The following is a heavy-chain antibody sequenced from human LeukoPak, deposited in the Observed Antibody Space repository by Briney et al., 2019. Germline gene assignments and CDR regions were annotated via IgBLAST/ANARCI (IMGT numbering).Heavy chain of an antibody. CDR2: ISAYNGNT. CDR3: AGHVVPAAIPYFDY. D-gene: IGHD2-2*01. CDR1: GYTFTSYG. V-gene: IGHV1-18*01. Sequence: GASVKVSCKASGYTFTSYGISWVRQAPGQGLEWIGWISAYNGNTNYAQKLQGRVTMTTDTSTSTAYMELRSLRSDDTAVYYCAGHVVPAAIPYFDYWGQGTLVTVSS. J-gene: IGHJ4*02.